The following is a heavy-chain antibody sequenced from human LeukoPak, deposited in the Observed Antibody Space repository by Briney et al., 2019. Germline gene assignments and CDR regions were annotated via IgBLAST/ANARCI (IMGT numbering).Heavy chain of an antibody. CDR1: GFTFGDYT. D-gene: IGHD6-19*01. CDR2: IKQDGSEK. Sequence: PGGSLRLSCTVSGFTFGDYTMSWVRQAPGKGLEWVANIKQDGSEKYYVDSVKGRFTISRDNAKNSLYLQMNSLRAEDTAVYYCAKDRAVAVFDYWGQGTLVTVSS. V-gene: IGHV3-7*03. J-gene: IGHJ4*02. CDR3: AKDRAVAVFDY.